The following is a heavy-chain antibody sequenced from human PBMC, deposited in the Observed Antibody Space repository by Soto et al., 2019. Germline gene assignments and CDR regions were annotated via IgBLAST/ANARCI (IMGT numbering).Heavy chain of an antibody. Sequence: QVQLVESGGGVVQPGRSLRLSCAASGFTFSSYGMHWVRQAPGKGLEWVAVISYDGSNKYYADSVKGRFTISRDNSKNTLYLQMNSLRAEDTAVYYCAKAPRQRITMIVGDAFDIWGQGTMVTVAS. J-gene: IGHJ3*02. V-gene: IGHV3-30*18. CDR3: AKAPRQRITMIVGDAFDI. D-gene: IGHD3-22*01. CDR1: GFTFSSYG. CDR2: ISYDGSNK.